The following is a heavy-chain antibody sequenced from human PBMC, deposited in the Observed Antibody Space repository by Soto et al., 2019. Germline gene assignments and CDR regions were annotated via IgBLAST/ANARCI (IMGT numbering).Heavy chain of an antibody. V-gene: IGHV1-24*01. CDR1: GTTLRGLP. CDR2: LDYEEGES. CDR3: AAGVTTFDY. D-gene: IGHD4-17*01. J-gene: IGHJ4*02. Sequence: ASVKVSCKVSGTTLRGLPMHWVRQAPGKGIEWMGSLDYEEGESIFAHRFQDRVTVTEDTSTDTAYMDLSSLKSEDKAVYFCAAGVTTFDYRGQGTLVTVSS.